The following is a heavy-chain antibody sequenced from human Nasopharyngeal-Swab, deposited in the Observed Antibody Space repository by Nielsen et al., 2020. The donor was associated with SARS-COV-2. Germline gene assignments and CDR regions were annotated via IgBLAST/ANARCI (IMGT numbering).Heavy chain of an antibody. CDR3: ARGPPIVVLTAILPDYYYLDV. CDR2: ISWNS. D-gene: IGHD2-21*02. Sequence: SLKISCEASGFTFDDYAMHWVRQTPGKGLEWVSGISWNSGYDYSVEGRFTISRDNARNSLYLQMNNLRAEDTAVYYCARGPPIVVLTAILPDYYYLDVWGKGTTVTVSS. J-gene: IGHJ6*03. CDR1: GFTFDDYA. V-gene: IGHV3-9*01.